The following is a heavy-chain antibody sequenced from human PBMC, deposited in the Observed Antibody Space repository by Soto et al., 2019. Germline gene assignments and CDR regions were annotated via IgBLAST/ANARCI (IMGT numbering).Heavy chain of an antibody. D-gene: IGHD1-26*01. CDR2: ISSTGTDI. V-gene: IGHV3-21*01. Sequence: PGGSLRLSCAACGFMIPKYTMNWVRQAPGKGLECVSSISSTGTDIDDADSLKGRFTISRENAKTSLYLQMNSLRDEDTAVYYCARDPGRGSYFEAFDILGQGTMVTVSS. J-gene: IGHJ3*02. CDR3: ARDPGRGSYFEAFDI. CDR1: GFMIPKYT.